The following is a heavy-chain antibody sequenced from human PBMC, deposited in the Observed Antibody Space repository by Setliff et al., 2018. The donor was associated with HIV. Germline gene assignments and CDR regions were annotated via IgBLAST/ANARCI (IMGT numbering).Heavy chain of an antibody. D-gene: IGHD3-3*01. Sequence: SETLSLTCTVSGGSISSYYWSWIRQPPGKGLEWIGYIYYSGSTNYSPSLKSRVTISLDTSKNQFSLKLSSVTAADTAVYYCARHLESKLLSYWGQGTLVTVSS. V-gene: IGHV4-59*08. CDR1: GGSISSYY. CDR3: ARHLESKLLSY. CDR2: IYYSGST. J-gene: IGHJ4*02.